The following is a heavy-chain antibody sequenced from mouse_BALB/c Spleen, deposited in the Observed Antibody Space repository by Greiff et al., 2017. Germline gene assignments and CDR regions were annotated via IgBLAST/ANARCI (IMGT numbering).Heavy chain of an antibody. D-gene: IGHD1-1*01. V-gene: IGHV7-3*02. CDR2: IRNKANGYTT. CDR3: ARDTIYYYGSSYFDY. Sequence: EVMLVESGGGLVQPGGSLRLSCATSGFTFTDYYMSWVRQPPGKALEWLGFIRNKANGYTTEYSASVKGRFTISRDNSQSILYLQMNTLRAEDSATYYCARDTIYYYGSSYFDYWGQGTTLTVSS. J-gene: IGHJ2*01. CDR1: GFTFTDYY.